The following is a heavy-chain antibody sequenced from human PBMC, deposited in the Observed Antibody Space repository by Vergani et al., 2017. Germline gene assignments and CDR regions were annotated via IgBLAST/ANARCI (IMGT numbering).Heavy chain of an antibody. J-gene: IGHJ3*02. CDR1: GGTFRSYA. CDR2: IIPIFGTA. CDR3: ARNYYDSSGYYYPPAAIDI. D-gene: IGHD3-22*01. V-gene: IGHV1-69*01. Sequence: QVQLVQSGAAVKKPGSSVKVSCKASGGTFRSYAISWVRQAPGQGLEWMGGIIPIFGTANFAQKFQGRVTITADESTCTAYMELSSLRSDDTAVYYCARNYYDSSGYYYPPAAIDIWGQGTMVTVSS.